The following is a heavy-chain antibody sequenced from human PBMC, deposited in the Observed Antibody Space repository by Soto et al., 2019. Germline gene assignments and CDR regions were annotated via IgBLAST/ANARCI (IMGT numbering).Heavy chain of an antibody. J-gene: IGHJ6*02. CDR2: ISAYNGNT. CDR1: GYTFTSYG. D-gene: IGHD5-12*01. Sequence: RASVKVSCKASGYTFTSYGISWVRQAPGQGLEWMGWISAYNGNTNYAQKLQGRVTMTTDTSTSTAYMELRSLRSDDTAVYYCARDLLDIVATISLFGMDVWGQGTTVTVSS. CDR3: ARDLLDIVATISLFGMDV. V-gene: IGHV1-18*04.